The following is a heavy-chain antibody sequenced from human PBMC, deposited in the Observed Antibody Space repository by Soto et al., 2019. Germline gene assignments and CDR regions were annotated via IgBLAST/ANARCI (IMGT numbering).Heavy chain of an antibody. Sequence: QVQLVQSGAEVKKPGSSVKVSCKASGGTFSSYAISWVRQAPGQGLEWMGGIIPIFGTANYAQKFQGRVTITADESRSTAYMELSSLRSEDTAVYYCARTYYYDSSGYFSHDYFDYWGQGTLVTVSS. V-gene: IGHV1-69*12. D-gene: IGHD3-22*01. CDR1: GGTFSSYA. J-gene: IGHJ4*02. CDR3: ARTYYYDSSGYFSHDYFDY. CDR2: IIPIFGTA.